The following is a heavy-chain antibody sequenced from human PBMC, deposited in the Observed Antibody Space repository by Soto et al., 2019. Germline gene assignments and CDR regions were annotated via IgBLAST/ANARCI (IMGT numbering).Heavy chain of an antibody. D-gene: IGHD6-13*01. V-gene: IGHV4-39*01. CDR1: GGSISSSSYY. CDR3: ARHQKQPRYYYYYGMDV. J-gene: IGHJ6*02. CDR2: IYYSGST. Sequence: QLQLQESGPGLVKPSETLSLTCTVSGGSISSSSYYWGWIRQPPGKGLEWIGSIYYSGSTYYNPSLKSRATMSEDTSKNLFSLKRSSVTAADTAVYYCARHQKQPRYYYYYGMDVWGQGTTVTVSS.